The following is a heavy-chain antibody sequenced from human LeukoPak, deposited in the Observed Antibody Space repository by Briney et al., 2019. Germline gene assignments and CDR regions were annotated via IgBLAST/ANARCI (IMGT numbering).Heavy chain of an antibody. V-gene: IGHV1-18*01. D-gene: IGHD3-3*01. Sequence: ASVTVSCKASGYTFTSYGISWVRQAPGQGREWMGWISAYNGNTNYAQKLQGRVTMTTDTSTSTAYMELRSLRSDDTAVYYCARDGLRFLEWLLWFDYWGQGTLVTVSS. CDR3: ARDGLRFLEWLLWFDY. J-gene: IGHJ4*02. CDR2: ISAYNGNT. CDR1: GYTFTSYG.